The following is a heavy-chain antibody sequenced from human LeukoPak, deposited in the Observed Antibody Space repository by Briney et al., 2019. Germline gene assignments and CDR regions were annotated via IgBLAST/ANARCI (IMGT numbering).Heavy chain of an antibody. J-gene: IGHJ5*02. CDR2: INPIFSTA. CDR3: VQGGAIGYCSGGSCYGSSNWFDP. Sequence: GASVKVSCKASGGTFSSYAISWVRQAPGQGLEWMGGINPIFSTANCAQKFQGRVTITADESTSTAYMELSSLRSEDTAVYYCVQGGAIGYCSGGSCYGSSNWFDPWGQGTLVTVSS. V-gene: IGHV1-69*13. D-gene: IGHD2-15*01. CDR1: GGTFSSYA.